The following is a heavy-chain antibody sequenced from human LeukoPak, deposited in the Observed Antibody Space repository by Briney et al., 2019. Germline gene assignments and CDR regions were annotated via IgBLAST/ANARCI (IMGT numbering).Heavy chain of an antibody. D-gene: IGHD3-10*01. Sequence: GRSLRLSCAASGFTFSSYGMHWVRQAPGKGLEWVAVIWYDGSNKYYADSVKGRFTISRGNSKNTLYLQMNSLRAEDTAVYYCARQKWFGELFAYYMDVWGKGTTVTVSS. CDR2: IWYDGSNK. J-gene: IGHJ6*03. CDR1: GFTFSSYG. CDR3: ARQKWFGELFAYYMDV. V-gene: IGHV3-33*01.